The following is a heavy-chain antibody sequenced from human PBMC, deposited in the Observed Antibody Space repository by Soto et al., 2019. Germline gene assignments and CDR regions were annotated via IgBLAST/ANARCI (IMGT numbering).Heavy chain of an antibody. D-gene: IGHD6-19*01. J-gene: IGHJ4*02. CDR2: ARNKANGYTT. CDR1: GFTFSDRY. V-gene: IGHV3-72*01. Sequence: GGSLRLSCAASGFTFSDRYMDWVRQAPGKGLEWVGRARNKANGYTTEYAASVKGRFTISRDDSKNSLYLQMTSLKTEDTAVYYCARVGPVAGVTFSFDDWGQGSPVTVSS. CDR3: ARVGPVAGVTFSFDD.